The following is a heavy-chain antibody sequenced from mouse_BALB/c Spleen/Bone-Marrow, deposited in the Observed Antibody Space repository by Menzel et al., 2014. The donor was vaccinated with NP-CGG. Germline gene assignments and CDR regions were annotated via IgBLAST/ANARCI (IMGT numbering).Heavy chain of an antibody. Sequence: VQLQQSGAELAKPGASVKMSCKASGYTFTSYWMHWVKQRPGQGLEWIGYINPSTGYTEYNQKFKDKATLTADKSSSTAYMQLSSLTSEDSAVYYCARSDWYDGFAYWGQGTLVTVSA. CDR2: INPSTGYT. J-gene: IGHJ3*01. D-gene: IGHD2-14*01. CDR1: GYTFTSYW. CDR3: ARSDWYDGFAY. V-gene: IGHV1-7*01.